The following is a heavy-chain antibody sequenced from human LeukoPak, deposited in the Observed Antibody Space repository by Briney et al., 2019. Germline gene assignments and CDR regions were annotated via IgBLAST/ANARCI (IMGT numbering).Heavy chain of an antibody. D-gene: IGHD5-18*01. V-gene: IGHV4-34*01. Sequence: SETLSLTCAVYGGSFSGYYWSWIRQPPGKGLEWIGEINHSGSTNYNPSLKSRVTISVDTSKNQFSLKLSSVTAADTAVYYCASRKSRYSYGNRWGQGTLVTVSS. J-gene: IGHJ4*02. CDR3: ASRKSRYSYGNR. CDR2: INHSGST. CDR1: GGSFSGYY.